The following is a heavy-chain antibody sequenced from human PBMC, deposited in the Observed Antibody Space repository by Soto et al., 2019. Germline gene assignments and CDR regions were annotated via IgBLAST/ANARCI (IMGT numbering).Heavy chain of an antibody. CDR3: ARHEWKGSYYYYGMDV. CDR1: GYTFTSYG. CDR2: ISTYNGNT. V-gene: IGHV1-18*01. Sequence: ASVKVSCKASGYTFTSYGISWVRQAPGQGLEWMGWISTYNGNTNYAQKLQGRVTVTTDTSPSTAYMELRSLRSDDTAVYYCARHEWKGSYYYYGMDVWGQGTTVTVSS. D-gene: IGHD1-1*01. J-gene: IGHJ6*02.